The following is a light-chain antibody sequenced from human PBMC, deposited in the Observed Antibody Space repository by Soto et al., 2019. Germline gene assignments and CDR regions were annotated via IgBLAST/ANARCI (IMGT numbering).Light chain of an antibody. CDR1: QGISNF. Sequence: DFQMTQSPSSLSASVGDRVTITCQASQGISNFLNWYQQKPGKAPKLLIYDASNLEIGVPSRFSGSGSGTDFTFTISSLQAEDIATYYCQQYDNLLYTFGQGTKLEIK. CDR2: DAS. V-gene: IGKV1-33*01. CDR3: QQYDNLLYT. J-gene: IGKJ2*01.